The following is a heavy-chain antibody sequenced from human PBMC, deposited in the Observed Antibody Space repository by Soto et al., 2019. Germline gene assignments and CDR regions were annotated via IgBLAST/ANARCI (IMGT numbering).Heavy chain of an antibody. J-gene: IGHJ4*02. V-gene: IGHV1-18*04. D-gene: IGHD6-13*01. CDR3: ARDRGRMGQLASYYFDY. CDR2: ISAYNGNT. CDR1: AHTFTSYG. Sequence: ASVKVSCKASAHTFTSYGISCVRQAPGQGLEWMGWISAYNGNTNYAQKLQGRVTMTTDTSTSTAYMELRSLRSDDTAVYYCARDRGRMGQLASYYFDYWGQGTLVTVSS.